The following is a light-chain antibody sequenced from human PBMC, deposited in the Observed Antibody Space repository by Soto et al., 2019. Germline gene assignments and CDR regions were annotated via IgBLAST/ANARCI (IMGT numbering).Light chain of an antibody. V-gene: IGKV3-20*01. J-gene: IGKJ4*01. CDR2: GAS. Sequence: EIVLTQSPGTLSLSPGERATLSCRASQSVRSSYLAWYQQKPGQAPRLLIYGASSRATGIPDRFSGSGSGTDFTLTISRLEPEDLAVYYCQQYGSSPTFGGGTKVEIK. CDR1: QSVRSSY. CDR3: QQYGSSPT.